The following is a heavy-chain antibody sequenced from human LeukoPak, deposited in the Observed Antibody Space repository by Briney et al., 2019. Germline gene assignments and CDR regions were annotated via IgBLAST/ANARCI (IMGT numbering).Heavy chain of an antibody. V-gene: IGHV3-7*03. D-gene: IGHD1-1*01. CDR1: GFTFSSYW. Sequence: GGSLRLSCAASGFTFSSYWMSWVRQAPGKGLEWVANIEQDGSEKYYVDSVKGRFTISRDNAKNSLYLQMNSLRAEDTAVYYCARVMGHNWNDELALDYWGQGTLVTVSS. CDR3: ARVMGHNWNDELALDY. CDR2: IEQDGSEK. J-gene: IGHJ4*02.